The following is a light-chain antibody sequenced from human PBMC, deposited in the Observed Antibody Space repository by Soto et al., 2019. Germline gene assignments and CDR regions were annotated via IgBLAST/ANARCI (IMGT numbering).Light chain of an antibody. V-gene: IGKV3-11*01. CDR3: PQRRNWPPTWT. CDR1: QSVSSY. CDR2: DAS. Sequence: EMVLTQAPATLSLAPGEGATLSCVASQSVSSYLAWYQQKPGQAPRLLIYDASNRATGIPARFSGSGSGTDLPLPLTSLAPEDFAVYSCPQRRNWPPTWTFGQGTQVDIK. J-gene: IGKJ1*01.